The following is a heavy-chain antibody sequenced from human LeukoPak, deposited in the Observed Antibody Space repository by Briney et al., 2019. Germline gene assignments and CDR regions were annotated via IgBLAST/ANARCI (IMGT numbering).Heavy chain of an antibody. CDR3: ARGKSEGRYYDFWSGYLGPYYYYYMDV. CDR1: GYTFTSYD. Sequence: ASVKVSCKASGYTFTSYDINWVRQATGQGLEWMVWMNPNSGNTGYAQKLQGRVTITRNTSISTAYMELSSLRSEDTAVYYCARGKSEGRYYDFWSGYLGPYYYYYMDVWGKGTTVTVSS. CDR2: MNPNSGNT. D-gene: IGHD3-3*01. J-gene: IGHJ6*03. V-gene: IGHV1-8*03.